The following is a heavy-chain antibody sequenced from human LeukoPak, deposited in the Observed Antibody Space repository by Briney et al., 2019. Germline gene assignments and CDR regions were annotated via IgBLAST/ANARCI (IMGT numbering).Heavy chain of an antibody. CDR2: INPNSGGT. CDR1: GYTFTSYD. D-gene: IGHD6-13*01. CDR3: ARGGDNSSSWYYYYYYMDV. Sequence: GASVKVSCKASGYTFTSYDINWVRQATGQGLEWMGWINPNSGGTNYAQKFQGRVTMTRDTSISTAYMELSRLRSDDTAVYYCARGGDNSSSWYYYYYYMDVWGKGTTVTVSS. V-gene: IGHV1-2*02. J-gene: IGHJ6*03.